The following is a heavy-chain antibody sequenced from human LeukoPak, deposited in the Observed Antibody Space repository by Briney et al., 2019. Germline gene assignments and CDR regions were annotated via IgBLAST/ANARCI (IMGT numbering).Heavy chain of an antibody. D-gene: IGHD1-1*01. CDR3: ARDLDWNDVWWFDP. CDR2: IIPIFGTA. V-gene: IGHV1-69*06. CDR1: GGTFSSYA. Sequence: RASVKVSCKASGGTFSSYAISWVRQAPGQGLEWMGGIIPIFGTANYAQKFQGRVTITADKSTSTAYMELSSLRSEDTAVYYCARDLDWNDVWWFDPWGQGTLVTVSS. J-gene: IGHJ5*02.